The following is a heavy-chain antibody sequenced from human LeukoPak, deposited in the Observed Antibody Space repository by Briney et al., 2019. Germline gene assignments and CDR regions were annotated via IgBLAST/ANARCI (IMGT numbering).Heavy chain of an antibody. J-gene: IGHJ3*02. CDR2: ISSSSSDI. CDR3: VTDYGGSSGAFDI. CDR1: GFTLSSYA. Sequence: GESLRLSCTGSGFTLSSYAMNWVRRAPGQGLERVSSISSSSSDIYYTDSVKGRFTISRDNAKNSLYLQMNSLRAEDTAVYYCVTDYGGSSGAFDIWGQGTMVTVSS. D-gene: IGHD4-23*01. V-gene: IGHV3-21*01.